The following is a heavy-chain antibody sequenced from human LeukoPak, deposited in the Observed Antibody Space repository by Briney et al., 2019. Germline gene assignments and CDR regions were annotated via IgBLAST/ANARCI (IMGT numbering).Heavy chain of an antibody. CDR3: ARDSAILGIFFDS. J-gene: IGHJ4*02. V-gene: IGHV1-18*01. Sequence: ASVKVSCKASGYTFYDYAISWVRQAPGQGLEWMGWINTYNGDTITAQKFQGRVTLTTDTSTTTASMELRSLRYDDAAFYDCARDSAILGIFFDSWGQGTLVTVSS. CDR2: INTYNGDT. D-gene: IGHD2/OR15-2a*01. CDR1: GYTFYDYA.